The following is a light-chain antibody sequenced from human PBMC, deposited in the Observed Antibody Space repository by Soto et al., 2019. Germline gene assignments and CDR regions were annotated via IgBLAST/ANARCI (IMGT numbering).Light chain of an antibody. V-gene: IGLV2-14*03. J-gene: IGLJ2*01. Sequence: QSALTQPASVSGSPGQSITISCTGTSSDVGGYNYVSWFLQHPGKAPQLMIYDVSDRPSGISNRFSGSKSDDTASLTISGLQTEDEADYYCSSYTSSTTVVFGGGTKVTVL. CDR2: DVS. CDR3: SSYTSSTTVV. CDR1: SSDVGGYNY.